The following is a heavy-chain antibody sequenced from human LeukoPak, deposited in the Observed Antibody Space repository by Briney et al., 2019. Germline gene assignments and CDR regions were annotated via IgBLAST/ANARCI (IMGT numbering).Heavy chain of an antibody. Sequence: GGSQRLSCAASGFTLSSFGMRWVRQTPGKGLEWVSAISGSSGRTYYAAAVKGRFTVSRDISKNTVSLQMNRLRADDTAMYHCAKDRFYDILTGYPDYWGQGTLVTVSS. CDR2: ISGSSGRT. CDR1: GFTLSSFG. D-gene: IGHD3-9*01. V-gene: IGHV3-23*01. J-gene: IGHJ4*02. CDR3: AKDRFYDILTGYPDY.